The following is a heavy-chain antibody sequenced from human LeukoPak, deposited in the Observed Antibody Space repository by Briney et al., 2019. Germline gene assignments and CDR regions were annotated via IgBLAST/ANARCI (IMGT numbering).Heavy chain of an antibody. CDR1: GYSISSGYY. D-gene: IGHD6-13*01. V-gene: IGHV4-38-2*02. Sequence: SETLSLTCTVSGYSISSGYYWGWIRQPPGKGLEWTGSIDHSGSTYYNPSLKSRITISVDTSKNQFSLKLSSVTAADTAVYYCARDSIAAGVNWFDPWGQGTLVTVSS. CDR3: ARDSIAAGVNWFDP. CDR2: IDHSGST. J-gene: IGHJ5*02.